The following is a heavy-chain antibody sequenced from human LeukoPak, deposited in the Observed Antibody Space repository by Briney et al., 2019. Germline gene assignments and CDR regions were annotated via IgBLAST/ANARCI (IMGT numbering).Heavy chain of an antibody. V-gene: IGHV3-23*01. D-gene: IGHD6-13*01. CDR1: GFTFSSYA. Sequence: GGSPRLSCAASGFTFSSYAMSWVRQAPGKGLEWVSAISGSGGSTYYADSVKGRFTISRDNSKNTLYLQMNSLRAEDTAVYYCAKGHSSSWLSLDYWGQGTLVTVSS. CDR2: ISGSGGST. J-gene: IGHJ4*02. CDR3: AKGHSSSWLSLDY.